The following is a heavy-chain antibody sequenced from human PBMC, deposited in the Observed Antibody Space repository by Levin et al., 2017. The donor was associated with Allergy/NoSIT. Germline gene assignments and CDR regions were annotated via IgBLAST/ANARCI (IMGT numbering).Heavy chain of an antibody. V-gene: IGHV4-39*01. CDR3: AKAGTGVDY. CDR1: GGSISSSSYY. Sequence: SETLSLTCTVSGGSISSSSYYWGWIRQPPGKGLEWIGSIYYSGSTYYNPSLKSRVTISVDTSKNQFSLKLSSVTAADTAVYYCAKAGTGVDYWGQGTLVTVSS. J-gene: IGHJ4*02. CDR2: IYYSGST. D-gene: IGHD6-13*01.